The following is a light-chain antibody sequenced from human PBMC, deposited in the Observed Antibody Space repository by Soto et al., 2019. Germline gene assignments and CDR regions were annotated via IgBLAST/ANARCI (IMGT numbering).Light chain of an antibody. CDR1: QNINNY. Sequence: DIQMTQSPSSLSASVGDRVTITCQTSQNINNYLNWYQQKPGRAPKLLIYDASNLEAGVPSRFRGSGSGTDFTFTVSRLQPEDIATYYCQQYENLPTFGQGTRLEIK. J-gene: IGKJ5*01. CDR2: DAS. CDR3: QQYENLPT. V-gene: IGKV1-33*01.